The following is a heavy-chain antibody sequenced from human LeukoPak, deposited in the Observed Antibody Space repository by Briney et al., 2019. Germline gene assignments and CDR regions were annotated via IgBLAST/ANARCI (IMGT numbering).Heavy chain of an antibody. D-gene: IGHD4-23*01. J-gene: IGHJ3*02. CDR1: GFTFSSYS. V-gene: IGHV3-48*02. Sequence: GGSLRLSCAGSGFTFSSYSMNLVRLAPGKGLEWVSYISSSSSTIYYADSVKGRFTISRDNAKNSLFLQMNSLRDEDTAVYYCARSRYGGNLDAFDIWGQGTTVTVSS. CDR3: ARSRYGGNLDAFDI. CDR2: ISSSSSTI.